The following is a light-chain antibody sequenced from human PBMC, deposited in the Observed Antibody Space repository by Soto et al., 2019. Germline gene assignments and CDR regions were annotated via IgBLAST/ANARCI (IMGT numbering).Light chain of an antibody. CDR3: QQYGSSPFT. V-gene: IGKV3-20*01. Sequence: EIGLTQSPGTLSLSPGERATLSCRASQSVSSSYLAWYQQKPGQAPRLLIYGASSRATGIPDRFSGSGSGTDFTLTISRLEPEDCAVYYCQQYGSSPFTVGPGTKVDIK. J-gene: IGKJ3*01. CDR2: GAS. CDR1: QSVSSSY.